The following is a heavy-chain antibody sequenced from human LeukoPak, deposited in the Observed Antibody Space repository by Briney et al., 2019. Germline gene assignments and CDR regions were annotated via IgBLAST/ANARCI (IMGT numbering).Heavy chain of an antibody. CDR3: ARESATVTSLDY. V-gene: IGHV4-61*02. Sequence: SETLSLTCTVSGGSISSCSYYWSWIRQPAGKGLEWIGRIYTSGSTNYNPSLKSRVTISVDTSKNQFSLKLSSVTAADTAVYYCARESATVTSLDYWGQGTLVTVSS. D-gene: IGHD4-17*01. CDR1: GGSISSCSYY. J-gene: IGHJ4*02. CDR2: IYTSGST.